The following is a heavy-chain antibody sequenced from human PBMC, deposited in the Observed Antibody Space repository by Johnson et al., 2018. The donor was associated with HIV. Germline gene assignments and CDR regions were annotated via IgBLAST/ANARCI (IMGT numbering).Heavy chain of an antibody. J-gene: IGHJ3*02. CDR2: ISYDGSNK. V-gene: IGHV3-30*04. D-gene: IGHD1-1*01. CDR3: ARAEPWDRRHYAFDI. Sequence: VQLVESGGGVVQPGGSLRLSCEGSGLTFSAYALHWVRQAPGKGLEWVAAISYDGSNKYYADSVKGRFTISRDNSKNTLYLQMNSLRAEDTAVYYCARAEPWDRRHYAFDIWGQGTVVTVSS. CDR1: GLTFSAYA.